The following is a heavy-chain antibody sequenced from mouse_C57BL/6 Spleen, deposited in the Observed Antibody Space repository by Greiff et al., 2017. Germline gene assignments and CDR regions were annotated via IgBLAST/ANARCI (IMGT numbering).Heavy chain of an antibody. D-gene: IGHD2-4*01. Sequence: VQLQQSGPELVKPGASVKISCKASGYAFSSSWMNWVKQRPGKGLEWIGRIYPGDGDTNYNGKFKGKATLTAAKSSSTAYMQLSSLTSEDSAVYFCARREYDYDGAWFACWGQGALVTVSA. CDR3: ARREYDYDGAWFAC. CDR2: IYPGDGDT. J-gene: IGHJ3*01. V-gene: IGHV1-82*01. CDR1: GYAFSSSW.